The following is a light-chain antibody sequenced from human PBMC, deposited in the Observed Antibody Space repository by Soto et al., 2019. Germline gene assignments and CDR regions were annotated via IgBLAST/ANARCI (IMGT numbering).Light chain of an antibody. Sequence: EIVLTQSPGTLSLSPGERATLSCRASQSVSSSYLAWYQQKPGQAPRLLIYGASSRATGIPDRFSGSGSGTDFNLTISSLEPEDFAVYYFQQYGSSPLTFGGGTKVEIK. CDR3: QQYGSSPLT. J-gene: IGKJ4*01. V-gene: IGKV3-20*01. CDR1: QSVSSSY. CDR2: GAS.